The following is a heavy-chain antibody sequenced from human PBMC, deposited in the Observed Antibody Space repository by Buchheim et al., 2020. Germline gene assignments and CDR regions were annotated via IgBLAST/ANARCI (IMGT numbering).Heavy chain of an antibody. CDR1: GFTFSSYA. Sequence: QVQLVESGGGAVQPGRSLRLSCAASGFTFSSYAMHWVRQAPGKGLEWVAVISYDGSNKYYADSVKGRFTISRDNSKNTLYLQMNSLRAEDTAVYYCARDSAASTYGMDVWGQGTT. CDR3: ARDSAASTYGMDV. D-gene: IGHD5-18*01. J-gene: IGHJ6*02. V-gene: IGHV3-30*04. CDR2: ISYDGSNK.